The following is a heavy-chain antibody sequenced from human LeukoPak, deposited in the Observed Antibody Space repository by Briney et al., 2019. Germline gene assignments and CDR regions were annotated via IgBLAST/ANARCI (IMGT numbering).Heavy chain of an antibody. CDR1: GFTFSSYA. CDR3: ETQEESIAGT. D-gene: IGHD6-6*01. CDR2: ISYDGSNK. V-gene: IGHV3-30-3*01. Sequence: PGGSLRLSCAASGFTFSSYAMHWVRQAPGKGLEWVAVISYDGSNKYYADSVKGRFTISRDNAKNSLYLQMNSLRAEDTAVYYCETQEESIAGTWGQGTLVTVSS. J-gene: IGHJ5*02.